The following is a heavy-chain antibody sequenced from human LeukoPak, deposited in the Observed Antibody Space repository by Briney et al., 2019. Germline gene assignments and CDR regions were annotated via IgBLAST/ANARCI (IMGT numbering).Heavy chain of an antibody. V-gene: IGHV4-59*08. CDR2: IYYSGSN. CDR1: GGSISSYY. D-gene: IGHD3-10*02. CDR3: ARSTTSGYFDY. Sequence: SETLSLTCTVSGGSISSYYWSWIRQPPGKGLEWIGYIYYSGSNNYNPSLKSRVTISVDTSKNQFSLKLSSVTAADTAVYYCARSTTSGYFDYWGQGTLVTVSS. J-gene: IGHJ4*02.